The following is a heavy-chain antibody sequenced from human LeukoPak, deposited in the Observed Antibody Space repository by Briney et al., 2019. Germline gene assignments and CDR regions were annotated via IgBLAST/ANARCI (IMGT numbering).Heavy chain of an antibody. CDR2: ISGSGGST. CDR1: GFTFSSYA. Sequence: GGSLRLSCAASGFTFSSYAMSWVRQAPGKGLEWVSAISGSGGSTYYADSVKGRFTISRDNSKNTLYLQMNSLRAEDTAVYHCAKCRRTWLRSPVIDYWGQGTLVTVSS. V-gene: IGHV3-23*01. J-gene: IGHJ4*02. CDR3: AKCRRTWLRSPVIDY. D-gene: IGHD5-12*01.